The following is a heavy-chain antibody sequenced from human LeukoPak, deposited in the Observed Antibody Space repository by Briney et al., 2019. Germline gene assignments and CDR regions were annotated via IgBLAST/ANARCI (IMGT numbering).Heavy chain of an antibody. J-gene: IGHJ4*02. CDR1: GYTFTGYY. V-gene: IGHV1-2*02. CDR3: ATSSGYYASVYDNY. D-gene: IGHD3-3*01. Sequence: ASVKVSCKASGYTFTGYYMHWVRQAPGQGLEWMGWINPNSGGTNYAQKFQGRVTMTRDTSISAAYMELSRLRSDDTAVYYCATSSGYYASVYDNYWGQGTLVTVSS. CDR2: INPNSGGT.